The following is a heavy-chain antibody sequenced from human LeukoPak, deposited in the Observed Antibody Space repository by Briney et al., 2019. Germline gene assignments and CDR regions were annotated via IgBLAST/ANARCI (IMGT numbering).Heavy chain of an antibody. CDR1: SGSISSYF. D-gene: IGHD3-3*01. Sequence: SETLSLTCTVSSGSISSYFWSWIRQPPGKGLEWIGYLYYSGNTNYNPSLKSRVTLSIDTSKSQFSLKLSSVTAADTAVYYCAKSPITIFGVVPLPQYFFDYWGQGTLVTVSS. V-gene: IGHV4-59*01. CDR3: AKSPITIFGVVPLPQYFFDY. CDR2: LYYSGNT. J-gene: IGHJ4*02.